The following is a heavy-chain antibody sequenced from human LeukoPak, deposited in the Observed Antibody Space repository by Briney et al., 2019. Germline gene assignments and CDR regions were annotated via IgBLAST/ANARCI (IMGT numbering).Heavy chain of an antibody. J-gene: IGHJ4*02. V-gene: IGHV3-23*01. Sequence: GGSLRLSCVASGFTFSSYAMSWVRQAPGKGLEWVSAISGSGGSTYYADSVKGRFTISRDNSKNTLYLQMNGLRAEDTAVYYCARYGSGSYFDYWGQGTLVTVSS. CDR3: ARYGSGSYFDY. CDR1: GFTFSSYA. D-gene: IGHD3-10*01. CDR2: ISGSGGST.